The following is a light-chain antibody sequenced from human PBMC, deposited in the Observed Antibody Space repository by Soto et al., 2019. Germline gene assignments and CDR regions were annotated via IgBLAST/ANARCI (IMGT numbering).Light chain of an antibody. CDR2: DAS. Sequence: IVLTQSPATLSLSPGERATLSCRASQSVSSYLAWYQQKPGQAPRLLIYDASNRATGIPARFSGSGSGTDFTLTISSLEPEHFAVYYCHQRSNWPPLTFGGGTKVEIK. CDR3: HQRSNWPPLT. J-gene: IGKJ4*01. CDR1: QSVSSY. V-gene: IGKV3-11*01.